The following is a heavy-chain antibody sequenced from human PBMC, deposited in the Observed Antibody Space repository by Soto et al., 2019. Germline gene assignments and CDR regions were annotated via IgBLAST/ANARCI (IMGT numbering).Heavy chain of an antibody. Sequence: SVKVSCKASGGTFSSYTISWGRQAPGQGLEWMGRIIPILGIANYAQKFQGRVTITADKSTSTAYMELSSLRSEDTAVYYCARDRCSGGSCWQGANWFDPWGQGTLVTVSS. D-gene: IGHD2-15*01. CDR3: ARDRCSGGSCWQGANWFDP. J-gene: IGHJ5*02. CDR1: GGTFSSYT. V-gene: IGHV1-69*04. CDR2: IIPILGIA.